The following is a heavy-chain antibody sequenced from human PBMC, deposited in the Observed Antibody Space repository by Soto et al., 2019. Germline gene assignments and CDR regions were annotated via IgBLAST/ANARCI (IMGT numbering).Heavy chain of an antibody. D-gene: IGHD2-2*02. CDR1: GGTLSSYA. V-gene: IGHV1-69*13. Sequence: GASVKVSCKASGGTLSSYAISWVRQAPGQGLEWMGGIIPIFGTANYAQKFQGRVTITADESTSTAYMELSSLRSEDTAVYYCARVVGDIVVVPAAIRHYYYYGMDVWGQGTTVTVSS. CDR2: IIPIFGTA. CDR3: ARVVGDIVVVPAAIRHYYYYGMDV. J-gene: IGHJ6*02.